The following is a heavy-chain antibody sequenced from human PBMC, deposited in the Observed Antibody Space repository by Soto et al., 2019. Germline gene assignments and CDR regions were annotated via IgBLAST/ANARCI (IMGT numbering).Heavy chain of an antibody. Sequence: SATLSLTCPVSGGSISSSYGSWLRQPHGKGLEWIGYIYYSGSTNYNPSLKSRVTISVDTSKNQFSLKLSSVTAADTAVYYCARDYSNYVNYYYGRDGWGQGTTVTVS. CDR2: IYYSGST. CDR3: ARDYSNYVNYYYGRDG. J-gene: IGHJ6*02. CDR1: GGSISSSY. D-gene: IGHD4-4*01. V-gene: IGHV4-59*01.